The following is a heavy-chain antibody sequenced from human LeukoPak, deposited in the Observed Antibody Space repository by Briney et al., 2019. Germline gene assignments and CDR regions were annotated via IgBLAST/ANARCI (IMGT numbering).Heavy chain of an antibody. CDR1: GFTFSSYS. CDR2: ISSSSSTI. CDR3: ARGSGSYFHYYYYMDV. Sequence: GGSLRLSCAASGFTFSSYSMNWVRQAPGKGLEWVSYISSSSSTIYYADSVKGRFTISRDNAKNSLCLQMNSLRAEDTAVYYCARGSGSYFHYYYYMDVWGKGTTVTVSS. D-gene: IGHD3-10*01. V-gene: IGHV3-48*01. J-gene: IGHJ6*03.